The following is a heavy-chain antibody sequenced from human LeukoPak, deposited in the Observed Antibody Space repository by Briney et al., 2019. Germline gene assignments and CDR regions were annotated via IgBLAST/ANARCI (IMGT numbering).Heavy chain of an antibody. D-gene: IGHD3-22*01. CDR1: GFTFSSYA. J-gene: IGHJ4*02. V-gene: IGHV3-30*04. Sequence: GGSLRLSCAASGFTFSSYAMHWVRQAPGKGLEWVAVILYDGSNKYYADSVKGRFTISRDNSKNTLYLQMNSLRAEDTAVYYCATSSGYYRGYFDYWGQGTLVTVSS. CDR2: ILYDGSNK. CDR3: ATSSGYYRGYFDY.